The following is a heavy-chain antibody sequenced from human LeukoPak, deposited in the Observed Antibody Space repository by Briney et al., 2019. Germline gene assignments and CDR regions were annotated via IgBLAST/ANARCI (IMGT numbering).Heavy chain of an antibody. CDR2: ILNNGVST. CDR3: ARGGGLDV. J-gene: IGHJ6*02. Sequence: GGSLRLSCAASGFTFGTYAMTWVRQAPGMGLEWVSTILNNGVSTYHADSVKGRFTISRDNAKNSLYLQMSNLRAEDTAVYFCARGGGLDVWGQGATVTVSS. D-gene: IGHD3-16*01. V-gene: IGHV3-23*01. CDR1: GFTFGTYA.